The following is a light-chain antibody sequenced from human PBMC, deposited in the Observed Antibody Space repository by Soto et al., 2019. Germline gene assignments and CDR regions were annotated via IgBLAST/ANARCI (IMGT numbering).Light chain of an antibody. V-gene: IGLV2-18*01. J-gene: IGLJ1*01. Sequence: QSVLTQPPSLSGSPGQSVTISCTRTNSDVGSYNRVSWYQQPPGTAPKLMIYEVSNRPSGVPDRFSGSKSGNAASLTISGLQAEDEADYYCSLYTSRRTYVYGTGTKVTVL. CDR2: EVS. CDR3: SLYTSRRTYV. CDR1: NSDVGSYNR.